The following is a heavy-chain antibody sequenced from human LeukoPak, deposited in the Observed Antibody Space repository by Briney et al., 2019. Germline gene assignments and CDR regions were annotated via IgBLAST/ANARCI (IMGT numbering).Heavy chain of an antibody. Sequence: GGSLRLSCAASGFTFCDYYISWIRQSPGKGLEWVANIKQDGSEKYYVDSVKGRFTISRDNAKNSLYLQMNSLRAEDTAVYYCARETGTAIFGVVTARDFDYWGQGTLVTVSS. CDR2: IKQDGSEK. D-gene: IGHD3-3*01. CDR3: ARETGTAIFGVVTARDFDY. J-gene: IGHJ4*02. V-gene: IGHV3-7*01. CDR1: GFTFCDYY.